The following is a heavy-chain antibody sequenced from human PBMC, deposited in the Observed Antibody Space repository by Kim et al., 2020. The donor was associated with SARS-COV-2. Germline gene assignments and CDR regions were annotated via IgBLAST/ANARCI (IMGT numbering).Heavy chain of an antibody. CDR3: ASAEGLTYWYFDV. J-gene: IGHJ2*01. CDR2: ISFDGSDT. CDR1: GFMFSTHA. D-gene: IGHD2-21*01. Sequence: GGSLRLSCAASGFMFSTHALHWVRQAPGKGLEWLAVISFDGSDTYYADSVEGRFTISRDNSKNTLYLQMMSLRVEDTAVYYCASAEGLTYWYFDVWGRGTLVTVSS. V-gene: IGHV3-30*04.